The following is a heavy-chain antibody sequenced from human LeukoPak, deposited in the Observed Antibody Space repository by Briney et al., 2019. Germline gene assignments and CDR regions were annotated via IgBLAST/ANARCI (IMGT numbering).Heavy chain of an antibody. Sequence: ASVKVSCKASGGTFSSYAMSWVRQAPGKGLEWVSAISGSGGSTYYADSVKGRFTISRDNSKNTLYLQMNSLRAEDTAVYYCAKESLWFGEPTDAFDIWGQGTMVTVSS. D-gene: IGHD3-10*01. CDR3: AKESLWFGEPTDAFDI. J-gene: IGHJ3*02. CDR1: GGTFSSYA. V-gene: IGHV3-23*01. CDR2: ISGSGGST.